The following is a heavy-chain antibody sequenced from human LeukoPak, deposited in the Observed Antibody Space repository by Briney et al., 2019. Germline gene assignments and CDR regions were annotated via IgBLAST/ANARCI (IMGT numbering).Heavy chain of an antibody. V-gene: IGHV3-21*01. CDR1: GFTLSSYS. Sequence: GGSLRLSCAASGFTLSSYSMNWVRQAPGKGLEWVSSISSSSSYIYYADSVKGRFTISRDNAKNSLYLQMNSLRAEDTAVYYCARDIAYCGGDCYSGYFQYWGQGTLVTVSS. CDR2: ISSSSSYI. J-gene: IGHJ1*01. CDR3: ARDIAYCGGDCYSGYFQY. D-gene: IGHD2-21*01.